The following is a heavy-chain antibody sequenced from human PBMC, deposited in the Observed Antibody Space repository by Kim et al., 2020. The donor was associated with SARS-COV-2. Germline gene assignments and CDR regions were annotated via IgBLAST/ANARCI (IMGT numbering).Heavy chain of an antibody. D-gene: IGHD6-19*01. Sequence: FQGRVTMTRDTSTSTVYMELSSLRSEDTAVYYCARDWEAVAGQWVYAFDIWGQGTMVTVSS. J-gene: IGHJ3*02. V-gene: IGHV1-46*01. CDR3: ARDWEAVAGQWVYAFDI.